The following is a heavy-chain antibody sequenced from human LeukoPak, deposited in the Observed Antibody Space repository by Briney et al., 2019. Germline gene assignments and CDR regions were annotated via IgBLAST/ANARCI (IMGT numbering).Heavy chain of an antibody. Sequence: PGGSLRLSCAASGFTFSSYAMSWVRQAPGKGLEWVSAISGSGGSTYYADSVKGRFTISRDNPKNTLYLQMNSLRAEDTAVYYCARDIDPLLDSSGYYLDYWGQGTLVTVSS. CDR1: GFTFSSYA. J-gene: IGHJ4*02. CDR2: ISGSGGST. CDR3: ARDIDPLLDSSGYYLDY. V-gene: IGHV3-23*01. D-gene: IGHD3-22*01.